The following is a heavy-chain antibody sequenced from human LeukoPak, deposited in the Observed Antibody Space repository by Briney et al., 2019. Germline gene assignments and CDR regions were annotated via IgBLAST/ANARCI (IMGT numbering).Heavy chain of an antibody. CDR3: ARGTRGYSGYDPRVLDY. CDR1: GGSFSGYY. J-gene: IGHJ4*02. Sequence: SETLSLTCAVYGGSFSGYYWSWIRQPPGKGLEWIGEINHSGSTNYNPSLKSRVTISVDTSKNQFSLKLSSVTAADTAVYYCARGTRGYSGYDPRVLDYWGQGTLVTVSS. D-gene: IGHD5-12*01. V-gene: IGHV4-34*01. CDR2: INHSGST.